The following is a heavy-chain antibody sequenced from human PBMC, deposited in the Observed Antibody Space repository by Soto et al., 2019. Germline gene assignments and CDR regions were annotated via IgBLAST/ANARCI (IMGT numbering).Heavy chain of an antibody. Sequence: QVQLQQGGAGLLKPSEPLSLTCAVSGGSFSGYYWRWIRQPPGKGLEWIGEINHSGSNNYNPSLKSRFHISVDTSKNQCSLQLSSVTAADTAVYYCAREKPYSRRWSRYYLGPGTRVTVSS. V-gene: IGHV4-34*01. J-gene: IGHJ4*02. CDR3: AREKPYSRRWSRYY. CDR1: GGSFSGYY. CDR2: INHSGSN. D-gene: IGHD6-13*01.